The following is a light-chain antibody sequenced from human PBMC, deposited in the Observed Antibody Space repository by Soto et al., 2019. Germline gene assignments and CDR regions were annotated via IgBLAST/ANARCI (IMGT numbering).Light chain of an antibody. Sequence: QSVLTQPASVSGSPGQSITISCTGTSSDVGGYKYVSWYQQHPGKAPKLMIYEGSNRPSGVSNRFSASKSGNTASLTISGLQAEDEADYYCISYTSRSTYVFGTGTRSPS. CDR3: ISYTSRSTYV. V-gene: IGLV2-14*01. J-gene: IGLJ1*01. CDR1: SSDVGGYKY. CDR2: EGS.